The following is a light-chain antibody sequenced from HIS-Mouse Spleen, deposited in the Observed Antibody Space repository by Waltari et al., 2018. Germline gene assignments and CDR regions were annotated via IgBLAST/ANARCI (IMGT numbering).Light chain of an antibody. CDR3: CSYAGSSTHYV. V-gene: IGLV2-23*01. Sequence: QSALTQPASVSGSPGQSITIPCTGTSMDVGRSNLFPWYQQHPGKAPKLMIYEGSKRPSGVSNRFSGSKSGNTASLTISGLQAEDEADYYCCSYAGSSTHYVFGTGTKVTVL. CDR2: EGS. CDR1: SMDVGRSNL. J-gene: IGLJ1*01.